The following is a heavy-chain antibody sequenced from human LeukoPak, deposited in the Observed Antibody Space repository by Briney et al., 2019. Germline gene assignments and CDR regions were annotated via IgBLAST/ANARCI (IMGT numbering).Heavy chain of an antibody. CDR1: GFTFSSYW. Sequence: GGSLRLSCAASGFTFSSYWMSWVRQAPGKGLEWVANIKQDGSEKYYVDSVKGRFTISRDNAKNSLYLQMNSLRAEDTAVYYCARDHLHYYDSSGYYPYFDYWGQGTLVTVSS. CDR3: ARDHLHYYDSSGYYPYFDY. V-gene: IGHV3-7*01. J-gene: IGHJ4*02. CDR2: IKQDGSEK. D-gene: IGHD3-22*01.